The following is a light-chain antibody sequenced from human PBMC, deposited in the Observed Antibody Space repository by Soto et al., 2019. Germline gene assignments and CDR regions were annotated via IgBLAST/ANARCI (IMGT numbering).Light chain of an antibody. Sequence: EIVLTQSPGTLSLSPGERATLSCRASQSVSLTYMAWYQQKPGQAPRLLIYGASNRATGIPDRFSGSGSGTGFTLTIGGLEPEDFAVYYCQQYGSSPQTFGQGTRLEIK. J-gene: IGKJ2*01. V-gene: IGKV3-20*01. CDR3: QQYGSSPQT. CDR2: GAS. CDR1: QSVSLTY.